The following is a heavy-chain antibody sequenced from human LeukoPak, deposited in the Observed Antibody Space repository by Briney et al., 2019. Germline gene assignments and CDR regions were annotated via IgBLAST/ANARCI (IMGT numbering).Heavy chain of an antibody. CDR2: VIPFFGTA. CDR3: ARLSGYCSGGSCPNWFDP. CDR1: GGTFSSYA. D-gene: IGHD2-15*01. J-gene: IGHJ5*02. Sequence: GSSVKVSCKASGGTFSSYAISWVRQAPGQGLEWKGGVIPFFGTANYAQKFQGRGTITADKSTSTAYMELSSLRSEDTAVYYCARLSGYCSGGSCPNWFDPWGQGTLVTVSS. V-gene: IGHV1-69*06.